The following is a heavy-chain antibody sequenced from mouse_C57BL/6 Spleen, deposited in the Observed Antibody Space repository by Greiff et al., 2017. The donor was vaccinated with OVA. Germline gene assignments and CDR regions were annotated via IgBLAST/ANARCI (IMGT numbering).Heavy chain of an antibody. CDR1: GFTFTDYY. J-gene: IGHJ1*03. CDR3: AQIYYYGSSHWYFDV. D-gene: IGHD1-1*01. Sequence: EVKLMESGGGLVQPGGSLSLSCAASGFTFTDYYMSWVRQPPGKALEWLGFIRNKANGYTTEYSASVKGRFTISRDNSQSILYLQMNALRAEDSATYYCAQIYYYGSSHWYFDVWGTGTTVTVSS. V-gene: IGHV7-3*01. CDR2: IRNKANGYTT.